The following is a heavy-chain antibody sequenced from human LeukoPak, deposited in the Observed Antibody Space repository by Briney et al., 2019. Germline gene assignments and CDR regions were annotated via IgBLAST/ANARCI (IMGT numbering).Heavy chain of an antibody. D-gene: IGHD2/OR15-2a*01. CDR2: IYTSGST. J-gene: IGHJ4*02. CDR1: GGSINSYY. Sequence: TSETLSLTCTVSGGSINSYYWSWIRQPAGKGLEWIGRIYTSGSTNYNPSLKSRVTMSVDTSKKQFSLKLSSVTAADTAVYYCARGRCGTLSFDYWGQGTLVTVSS. V-gene: IGHV4-4*07. CDR3: ARGRCGTLSFDY.